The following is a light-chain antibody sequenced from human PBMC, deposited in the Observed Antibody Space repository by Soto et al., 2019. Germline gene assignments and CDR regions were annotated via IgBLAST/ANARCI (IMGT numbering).Light chain of an antibody. CDR1: QDISHY. V-gene: IGKV1-33*01. CDR3: QQYDSLPLT. CDR2: DAS. J-gene: IGKJ4*01. Sequence: DIQMTQSPSSLSASVGDRVTITCQASQDISHYLNWYQQKPGKAPKLLIYDASNLETGVPSRFSGSGYGTDFSLTISSLQPEDIARYFCQQYDSLPLTFGGGTKLQIK.